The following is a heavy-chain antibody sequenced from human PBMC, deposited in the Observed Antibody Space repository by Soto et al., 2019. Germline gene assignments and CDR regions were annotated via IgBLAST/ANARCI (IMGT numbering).Heavy chain of an antibody. CDR2: KYHSGST. D-gene: IGHD1-26*01. CDR3: ARGVLGATTYFDY. CDR1: GYSISSDYY. Sequence: SETLSLTCAVSGYSISSDYYWGWIRQPPGKGLEWIASKYHSGSTYYNPSLKSRVTISVDTSKNQLSLKLSSVTAADTAVYYCARGVLGATTYFDYWRQGTLVTVSS. J-gene: IGHJ4*02. V-gene: IGHV4-38-2*01.